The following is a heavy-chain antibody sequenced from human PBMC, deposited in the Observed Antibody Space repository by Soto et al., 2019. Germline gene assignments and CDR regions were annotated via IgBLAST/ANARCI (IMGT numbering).Heavy chain of an antibody. CDR2: ISSSSSYI. CDR1: GFTFSSYS. J-gene: IGHJ4*02. CDR3: ARAEYSSSWYHPFDY. V-gene: IGHV3-21*01. D-gene: IGHD6-13*01. Sequence: EVQLVESGGGLVKPGGSLRLSCAASGFTFSSYSMNWVRQAPGKGLEWVSSISSSSSYIYYADSVKGRFTISRDNAKNSLYLQMNSLRAEDTAVYYCARAEYSSSWYHPFDYWGQGTLVTVSS.